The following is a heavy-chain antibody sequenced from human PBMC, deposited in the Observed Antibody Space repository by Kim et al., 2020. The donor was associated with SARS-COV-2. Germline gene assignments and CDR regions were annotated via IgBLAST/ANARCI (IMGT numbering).Heavy chain of an antibody. D-gene: IGHD6-13*01. CDR2: ISSSSSYI. J-gene: IGHJ4*02. CDR1: EFTFSSYS. CDR3: ARGSAAGTEFDY. Sequence: GGSLRLSCAASEFTFSSYSMNWVRQAPGKGLEWVSSISSSSSYIYYADSVKGRFTISRDNAKNSLYLQMNSLRAEDTAVYYCARGSAAGTEFDYWGQGTLVTLSS. V-gene: IGHV3-21*01.